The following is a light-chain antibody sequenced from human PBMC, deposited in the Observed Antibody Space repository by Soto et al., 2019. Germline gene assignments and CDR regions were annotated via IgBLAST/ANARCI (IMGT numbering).Light chain of an antibody. V-gene: IGKV2-28*01. J-gene: IGKJ2*01. Sequence: DIVMTQFPLSLPVSPGESASISCTSSQSLLHANGNTYLDWYRQKPGQSPQLLIYLASNRSSGVTARFSGSGSGTEFTLKIDRVEADDVAVYYCMQPLQSPVYTFGQGTRLEIK. CDR1: QSLLHANGNTY. CDR2: LAS. CDR3: MQPLQSPVYT.